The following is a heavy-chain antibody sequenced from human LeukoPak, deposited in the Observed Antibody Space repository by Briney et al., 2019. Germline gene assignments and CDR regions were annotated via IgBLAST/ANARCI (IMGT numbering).Heavy chain of an antibody. CDR1: GFTFSSYS. CDR2: ISTSSNTI. Sequence: GGSLRLSCAASGFTFSSYSMTWLRQAPGKGLEWVSYISTSSNTIYYADSVKGRFTISRDNAKNSLYLQMNSLRAEDTAVYYCARGSGWYDNAFDIWGQGTMVTVSS. V-gene: IGHV3-48*04. D-gene: IGHD6-19*01. CDR3: ARGSGWYDNAFDI. J-gene: IGHJ3*02.